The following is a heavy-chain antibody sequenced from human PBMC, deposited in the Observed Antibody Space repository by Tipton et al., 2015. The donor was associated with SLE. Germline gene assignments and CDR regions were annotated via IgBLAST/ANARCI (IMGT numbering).Heavy chain of an antibody. CDR3: VRRVGGLEDLFAVDM. D-gene: IGHD3-10*01. Sequence: TLSLTCTVSGGSISSGSYSWGWLRQPPGKGLEWFAYIYYSGRTKNNPSLKSRVTISVETSKKQFSLKLRSVTAADTAVYYCVRRVGGLEDLFAVDMWGQGSMVTVSS. CDR1: GGSISSGSYS. J-gene: IGHJ3*02. CDR2: IYYSGRT. V-gene: IGHV4-61*01.